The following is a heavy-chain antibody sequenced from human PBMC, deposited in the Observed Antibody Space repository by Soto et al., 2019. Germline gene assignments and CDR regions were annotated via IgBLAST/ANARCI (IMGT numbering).Heavy chain of an antibody. CDR3: ARGQVDTMVRGVIEWFDP. J-gene: IGHJ5*02. D-gene: IGHD3-10*01. V-gene: IGHV4-30-2*01. CDR1: GGSISSGGYS. Sequence: PSETLSLTCAVSGGSISSGGYSWSWIRQPPGKGLEWIGYIYHSGSTYYNPSLKSRVTISVDRSKNQFSLKLSSVTAADTAVYYCARGQVDTMVRGVIEWFDPWGQGTRVTVSS. CDR2: IYHSGST.